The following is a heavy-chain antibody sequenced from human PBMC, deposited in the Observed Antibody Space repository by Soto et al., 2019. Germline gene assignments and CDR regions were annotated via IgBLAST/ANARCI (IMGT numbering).Heavy chain of an antibody. J-gene: IGHJ6*02. CDR3: ARNEGSHYGMDV. V-gene: IGHV1-69*12. CDR2: IIPIFGTT. D-gene: IGHD6-19*01. Sequence: QVQLVQSGAEVKNPGSSVTVSCKASGGTFSSYAINWVRQAPGQGLEWVGGIIPIFGTTNYAQKFQGRVTLTAGESTTTAYMELSTLRSDDTAVYYCARNEGSHYGMDVWGQGTTVTVSS. CDR1: GGTFSSYA.